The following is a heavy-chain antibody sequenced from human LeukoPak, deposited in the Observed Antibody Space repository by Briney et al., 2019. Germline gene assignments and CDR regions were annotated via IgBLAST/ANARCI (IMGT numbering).Heavy chain of an antibody. J-gene: IGHJ3*02. D-gene: IGHD6-6*01. V-gene: IGHV3-23*01. CDR1: GFTFSSYA. CDR2: ISGNGGST. CDR3: AKNWWAARIIIDAFDI. Sequence: GGSLRLSCAASGFTFSSYAMSWVRQAPGKGLEWVSSISGNGGSTYYAVSVQGRFTISRDNSKNTLYLQMNSLKVEDTAVYYCAKNWWAARIIIDAFDIWGQGTMVTVSS.